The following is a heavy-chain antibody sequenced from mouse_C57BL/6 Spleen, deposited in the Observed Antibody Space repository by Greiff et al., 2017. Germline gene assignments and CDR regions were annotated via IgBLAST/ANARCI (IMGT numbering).Heavy chain of an antibody. CDR1: GFTFSDYG. CDR3: ARLYYGRSYDAMDY. Sequence: EVMLVESGGGLVQPGGSLKLSCAASGFTFSDYGMAWVRQAPRKGPEWVAFISNLAYSIYYADTVTGRFTISRENAKHTLYLEMSSLRSEDTAMYYCARLYYGRSYDAMDYWGQGTSVTVSS. CDR2: ISNLAYSI. V-gene: IGHV5-15*01. D-gene: IGHD1-1*01. J-gene: IGHJ4*01.